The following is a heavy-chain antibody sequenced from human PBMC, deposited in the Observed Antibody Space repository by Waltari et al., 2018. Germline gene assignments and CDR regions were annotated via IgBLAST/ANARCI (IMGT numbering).Heavy chain of an antibody. V-gene: IGHV4-59*01. CDR1: GGSISSYY. Sequence: QVQLQESGPGLVKPSETLSLTCTVSGGSISSYYWSWIRQPPGKGLEWIGYIYSGGSTNYNPSLRSRVTISVDTSKNQFSLKLSSVTAADTAVYYCARASSPDYYDSSGYYDYWGQGTLVTVSS. CDR2: IYSGGST. D-gene: IGHD3-22*01. CDR3: ARASSPDYYDSSGYYDY. J-gene: IGHJ4*02.